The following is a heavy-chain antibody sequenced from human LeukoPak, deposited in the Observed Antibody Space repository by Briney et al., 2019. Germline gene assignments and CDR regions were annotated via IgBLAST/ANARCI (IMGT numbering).Heavy chain of an antibody. CDR2: ISSSSSTI. V-gene: IGHV3-48*04. J-gene: IGHJ5*02. CDR3: AKVYIAAAGTGWFDP. D-gene: IGHD6-13*01. Sequence: GGSLRLSCAASGFTFSSYSMNWVRQAPGKGLEWVSYISSSSSTIYYADSVKGRFTISRDNAKNSLYLQMNSLRAEDTALYYCAKVYIAAAGTGWFDPWGQGTLVTVSS. CDR1: GFTFSSYS.